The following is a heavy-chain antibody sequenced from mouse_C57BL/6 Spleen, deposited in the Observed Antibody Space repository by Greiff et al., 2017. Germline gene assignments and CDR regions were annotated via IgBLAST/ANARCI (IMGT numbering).Heavy chain of an antibody. CDR3: HYYGSTWYFDV. D-gene: IGHD1-1*01. J-gene: IGHJ1*03. CDR2: IHPNSGST. Sequence: QVQLQQPGAELVKPGASVQLSCKASGYTFTSYWMHWVKQRPGQGLEWIGMIHPNSGSTNYNEKFKSKATLTVDKSSSTAYMQLSSLTSEDSAVYYWHYYGSTWYFDVWGTGTTVTVSS. CDR1: GYTFTSYW. V-gene: IGHV1-64*01.